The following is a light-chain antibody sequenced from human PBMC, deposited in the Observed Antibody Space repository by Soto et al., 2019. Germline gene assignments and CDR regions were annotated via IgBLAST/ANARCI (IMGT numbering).Light chain of an antibody. CDR2: EGT. CDR1: SGDVGSYNL. CDR3: YSYAGENLYV. J-gene: IGLJ1*01. Sequence: QSALAQPASVSASPGQSITIPCTGTSGDVGSYNLVSWFQQHPGKVPKLLIYEGTKRPSGLSDRFSGSKSGTTASLTISGLQAEDEAHYYCYSYAGENLYVFGTGTKVTVL. V-gene: IGLV2-23*01.